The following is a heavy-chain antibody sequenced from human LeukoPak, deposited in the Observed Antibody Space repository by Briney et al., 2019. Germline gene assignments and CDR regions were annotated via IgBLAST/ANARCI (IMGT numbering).Heavy chain of an antibody. CDR2: IRYDGRNK. CDR1: GFTFSSYG. Sequence: QPGGSLRLSCAASGFTFSSYGMHWVRQAPGKGLEWVAFIRYDGRNKYYADSVKGRFTISRDNSKNTLYLQMNSLRAEDTAVYYCAKGSTVIGFNYWGQGTLVTVSS. J-gene: IGHJ4*02. V-gene: IGHV3-30*02. CDR3: AKGSTVIGFNY. D-gene: IGHD4-11*01.